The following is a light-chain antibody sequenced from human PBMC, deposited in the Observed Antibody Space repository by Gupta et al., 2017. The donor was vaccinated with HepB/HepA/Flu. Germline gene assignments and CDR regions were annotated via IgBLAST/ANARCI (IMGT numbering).Light chain of an antibody. Sequence: LVLTQSPSASASLGASVKLTCTLSSGHSRYAITWHQQQPQKGPRYLMKLNSDGRHSKGDGIPDRFSGCSSGAERYLIISSSQSEDEADYFCQTWATGIWVFGGGTKLTVL. V-gene: IGLV4-69*01. CDR2: LNSDGRH. J-gene: IGLJ3*02. CDR3: QTWATGIWV. CDR1: SGHSRYA.